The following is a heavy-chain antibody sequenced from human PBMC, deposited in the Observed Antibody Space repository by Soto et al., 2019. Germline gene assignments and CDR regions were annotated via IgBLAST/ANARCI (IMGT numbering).Heavy chain of an antibody. CDR2: IYTSGTT. D-gene: IGHD3-9*01. CDR3: AREGYYDTGYYVV. V-gene: IGHV4-4*07. Sequence: SETLSLTCTVSGRSMSGYYWSWIRQPAGERLEWIGRIYTSGTTDFNPSLKGRVTMSVDTSKNQFSLKLTSVTAADTALYYCAREGYYDTGYYVVWGQGTQVTVSS. CDR1: GRSMSGYY. J-gene: IGHJ1*01.